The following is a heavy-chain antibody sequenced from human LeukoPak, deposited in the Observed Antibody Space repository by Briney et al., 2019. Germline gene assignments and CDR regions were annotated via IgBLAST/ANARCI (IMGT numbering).Heavy chain of an antibody. Sequence: GGSLRLSCAASGFTVSSNYMSWVRQAPGKGLEWVSVIYSGGRTYYADSVKGRFTISRDNSKNTLYLQMNSLRAEDTAVYYCARDSSGWYSGNDYWGQGTLVTVSS. CDR3: ARDSSGWYSGNDY. CDR1: GFTVSSNY. V-gene: IGHV3-66*01. J-gene: IGHJ4*02. D-gene: IGHD6-19*01. CDR2: IYSGGRT.